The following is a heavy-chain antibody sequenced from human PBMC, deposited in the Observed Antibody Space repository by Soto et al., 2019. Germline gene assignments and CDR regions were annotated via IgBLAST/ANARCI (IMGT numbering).Heavy chain of an antibody. J-gene: IGHJ5*02. CDR2: ISGSGGST. CDR1: GFIFSNYA. D-gene: IGHD6-13*01. V-gene: IGHV3-23*01. Sequence: GSLRLSCVASGFIFSNYAISWLRQGPGKGLEWVSAISGSGGSTYYADSVKGRFTISRDNSKNTVYLQMNSLRAEDTAVYYCTRDASRDSSARGWFDPWGPGTLVTVSS. CDR3: TRDASRDSSARGWFDP.